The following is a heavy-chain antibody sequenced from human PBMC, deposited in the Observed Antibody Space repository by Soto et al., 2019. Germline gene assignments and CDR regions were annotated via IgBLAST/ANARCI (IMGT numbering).Heavy chain of an antibody. Sequence: SVKVSCKASGGTFSSYAISWVRQAPGQGLEWMGGIIPIFGTANYAQKFQGRVTITADESTSTVYMELSSLRSEDTAVYYCARGSCSGGSCYMTYYYYGMDVWGQGTTVTVSS. D-gene: IGHD2-15*01. CDR2: IIPIFGTA. CDR1: GGTFSSYA. V-gene: IGHV1-69*13. CDR3: ARGSCSGGSCYMTYYYYGMDV. J-gene: IGHJ6*02.